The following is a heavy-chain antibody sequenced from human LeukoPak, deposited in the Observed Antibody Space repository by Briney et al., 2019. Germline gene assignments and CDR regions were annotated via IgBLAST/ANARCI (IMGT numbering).Heavy chain of an antibody. CDR2: INSDGSST. CDR1: GFTFSSYW. J-gene: IGHJ6*02. V-gene: IGHV3-74*01. CDR3: ASTGDGSYSYGFPYYYYGMDV. Sequence: GGSLRLSCAASGFTFSSYWMHWVRQAPGKGLVWVSRINSDGSSTSYADSVKGRFTISRDNAKNTLYLQMNSLRAADTAVYYCASTGDGSYSYGFPYYYYGMDVWGQGTTVTVSS. D-gene: IGHD5-18*01.